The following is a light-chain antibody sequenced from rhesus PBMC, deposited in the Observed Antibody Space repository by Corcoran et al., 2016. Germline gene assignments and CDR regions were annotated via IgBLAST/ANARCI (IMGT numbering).Light chain of an antibody. CDR1: QGINNY. J-gene: IGKJ4*01. Sequence: DIQMTQSPSSLSASVGDRVTITCRASQGINNYLSWYQQKPGKAPKPLIYYASRLETGVPSRFSGSRSGTDYTLTISSLQPEDIATYYCQQYNNSPLTFGGRTKVEIK. CDR3: QQYNNSPLT. CDR2: YAS. V-gene: IGKV1-66*01.